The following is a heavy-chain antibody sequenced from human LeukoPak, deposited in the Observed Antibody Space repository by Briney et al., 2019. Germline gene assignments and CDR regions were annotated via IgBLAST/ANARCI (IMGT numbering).Heavy chain of an antibody. Sequence: SETLSLTCTVSGASISTYYWSWIRQTPGKGLEWIGYLYSRGSPNYNPSLKRRVTISVDTSKNHFSLTLSSVTATDTAVYYCARLQPNSGEWAFDIWGQGTMVTVSS. CDR3: ARLQPNSGEWAFDI. D-gene: IGHD1-1*01. J-gene: IGHJ3*02. V-gene: IGHV4-59*01. CDR2: LYSRGSP. CDR1: GASISTYY.